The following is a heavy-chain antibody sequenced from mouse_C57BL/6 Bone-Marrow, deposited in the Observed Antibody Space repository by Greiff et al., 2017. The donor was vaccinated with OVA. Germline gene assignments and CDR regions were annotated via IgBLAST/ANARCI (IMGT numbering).Heavy chain of an antibody. J-gene: IGHJ2*01. V-gene: IGHV5-9-1*02. Sequence: EVKLVESGEGLVKPGGSLKLSCAASGFTFSSYAMSWVRQTPEKRLEWVAYISSGGDYIYYADTVKGRFTISRDNARNTLYLQMSSLKSDDTAMYYCTREVIYYGNCDYWGQGTTLTVSS. D-gene: IGHD2-1*01. CDR3: TREVIYYGNCDY. CDR1: GFTFSSYA. CDR2: ISSGGDYI.